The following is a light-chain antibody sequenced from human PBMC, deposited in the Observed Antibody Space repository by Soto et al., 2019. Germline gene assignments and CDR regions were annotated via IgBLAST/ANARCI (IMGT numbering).Light chain of an antibody. Sequence: IVLTQSPATLSLSPGERATLSCRASQSVSSYLAWYQQKHGQAPRLLIYDASNRATGIPDRFSGSGSGTDLTITISRLEPEDFEVYYCQQYGSSPRTFGQGTKVDIK. CDR3: QQYGSSPRT. J-gene: IGKJ1*01. V-gene: IGKV3-20*01. CDR2: DAS. CDR1: QSVSSY.